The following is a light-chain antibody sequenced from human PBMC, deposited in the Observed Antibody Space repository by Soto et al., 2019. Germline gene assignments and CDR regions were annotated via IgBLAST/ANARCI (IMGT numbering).Light chain of an antibody. V-gene: IGKV3-20*01. Sequence: VLTQSPGTLSLSLGDRVTLSCRARQTVDHAYVAWYQQRPGQAPSLLIYGASTRAADVPERFSGSGSGTDFTLTISRLEPEDSAVYYCQQYGNSPWTFGQGTKVEIK. CDR3: QQYGNSPWT. CDR1: QTVDHAY. J-gene: IGKJ1*01. CDR2: GAS.